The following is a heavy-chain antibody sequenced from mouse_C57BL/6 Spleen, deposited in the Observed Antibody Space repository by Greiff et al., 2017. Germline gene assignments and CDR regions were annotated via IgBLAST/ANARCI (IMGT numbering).Heavy chain of an antibody. CDR3: ARGGTRRSWFAY. Sequence: VQLQQPGAELVKPGASVKLSCKASGYTFTSYWMQWVKQRPGQGLEWIGEIDPSDSYTNYNQKFKGKATWTVDTSSSTAYLQLSSLTSEDSAVYYCARGGTRRSWFAYRGQGTLGTVSA. V-gene: IGHV1-50*01. D-gene: IGHD4-1*01. CDR1: GYTFTSYW. J-gene: IGHJ3*01. CDR2: IDPSDSYT.